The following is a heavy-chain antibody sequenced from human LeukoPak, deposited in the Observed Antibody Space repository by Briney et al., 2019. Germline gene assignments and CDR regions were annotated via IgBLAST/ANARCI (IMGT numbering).Heavy chain of an antibody. CDR2: IYHSGST. Sequence: SETLSLTCAVSGGSIISSNWWSWVRQPPGKGLEWIGEIYHSGSTNYNPSLKSRVTISVDKSKNQFSLKLSSVTAADTAVYHCARVVVPPYYYYYGMDVWGKGTTVTVSS. CDR3: ARVVVPPYYYYYGMDV. D-gene: IGHD2-2*01. V-gene: IGHV4-4*02. CDR1: GGSIISSNW. J-gene: IGHJ6*04.